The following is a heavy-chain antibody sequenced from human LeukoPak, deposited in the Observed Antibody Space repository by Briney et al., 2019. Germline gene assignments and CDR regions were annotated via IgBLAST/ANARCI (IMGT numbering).Heavy chain of an antibody. Sequence: SETLSLTCTVSGGSISSGGYYWSWIRPHPGKGLEWIGYIYYSGSTYYNPSLKSRVTLSVDTSKNQFSLKLSSVPAADSAVYYCATSFLGPGEGWGHGTLVTVSS. V-gene: IGHV4-31*03. CDR3: ATSFLGPGEG. J-gene: IGHJ4*01. CDR2: IYYSGST. CDR1: GGSISSGGYY. D-gene: IGHD3-10*01.